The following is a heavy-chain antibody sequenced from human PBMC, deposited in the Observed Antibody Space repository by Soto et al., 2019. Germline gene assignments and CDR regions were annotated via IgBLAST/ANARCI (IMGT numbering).Heavy chain of an antibody. D-gene: IGHD3-22*01. CDR3: AQTYYYDSSGYSYSDY. CDR2: MNPNSGNT. CDR1: GYTFTSYD. Sequence: ASVKVSCKASGYTFTSYDINWVRQATGQGLEWMGWMNPNSGNTGYAQKFQGRVTMTRNTSISTAYMELSSLRSEDTAVYYCAQTYYYDSSGYSYSDYWGQGTLVTVSS. V-gene: IGHV1-8*01. J-gene: IGHJ4*02.